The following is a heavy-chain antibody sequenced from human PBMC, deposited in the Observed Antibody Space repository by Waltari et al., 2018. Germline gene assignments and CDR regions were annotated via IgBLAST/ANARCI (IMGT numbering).Heavy chain of an antibody. CDR3: AREGVPAAVRADYYYPMDV. D-gene: IGHD2-2*01. V-gene: IGHV1-3*01. CDR2: IHDGNGNT. J-gene: IGHJ6*02. Sequence: QVQLVQSGAEVKRPGASVKVSCKTSGYPFTSYIIHWLRQAPGQRPKWMGWIHDGNGNTKHSRKCQDRVTITGDTSASTVYMELSSLRSEDPGVYFCAREGVPAAVRADYYYPMDVWGQGTTVTVSS. CDR1: GYPFTSYI.